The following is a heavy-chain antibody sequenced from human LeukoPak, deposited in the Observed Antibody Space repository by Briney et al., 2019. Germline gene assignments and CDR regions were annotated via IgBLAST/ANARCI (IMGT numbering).Heavy chain of an antibody. CDR3: ARSYDFWSGDSQFDY. CDR1: TVSVTSYY. J-gene: IGHJ4*02. V-gene: IGHV4-59*02. Sequence: SETLSLTCTVSTVSVTSYYWTWIRQPPGKGLEWIGYIYYSGSTNYNPSLKSRVTISVDTSKNQFSLKVSSVTAADTAVYYCARSYDFWSGDSQFDYWGLGTLVTVSS. CDR2: IYYSGST. D-gene: IGHD3-3*01.